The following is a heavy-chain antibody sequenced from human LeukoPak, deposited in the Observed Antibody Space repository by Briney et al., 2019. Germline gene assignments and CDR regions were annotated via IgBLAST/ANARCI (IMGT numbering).Heavy chain of an antibody. CDR2: ISAYNGNT. J-gene: IGHJ4*02. CDR1: GYTFTSYG. Sequence: ASVKVSCKASGYTFTSYGISWVRQAPGQGLEWMGWISAYNGNTNYARKLQGRVTMTTDTSTSTAYMELRSLRSDDTAVYYCARALCSGGSCYQLVFDYWGQGTLVTVSS. D-gene: IGHD2-15*01. CDR3: ARALCSGGSCYQLVFDY. V-gene: IGHV1-18*01.